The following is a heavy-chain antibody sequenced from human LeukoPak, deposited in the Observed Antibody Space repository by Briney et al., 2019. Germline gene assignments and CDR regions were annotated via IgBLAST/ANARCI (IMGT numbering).Heavy chain of an antibody. CDR3: AKDQFQLPHGGYYYYYGMDV. J-gene: IGHJ6*02. V-gene: IGHV3-30*18. CDR1: GFTFSSYG. D-gene: IGHD2-2*01. CDR2: ISYDGSNK. Sequence: GRSLRLSCAASGFTFSSYGMHWVRQAPGKGLEWVAVISYDGSNKYYADPVKGRFTISRDNSKNTLYLQMNSLRAEDTAVYYCAKDQFQLPHGGYYYYYGMDVWGQGTTVTVSS.